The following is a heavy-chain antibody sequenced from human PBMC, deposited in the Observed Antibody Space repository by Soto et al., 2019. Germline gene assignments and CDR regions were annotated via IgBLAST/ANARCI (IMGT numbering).Heavy chain of an antibody. Sequence: QVQLVQSGAEVKKPGSSVKVSCKASGGTFSSYTISWVRQAPAQGLEWMGRIIPILGIANYAQKFQGRVTITADKSTSTAYMELSSLRSEDTAVDYCASGLMVRGTNWFDPWGQGTLVTVSS. D-gene: IGHD3-10*01. J-gene: IGHJ5*02. CDR1: GGTFSSYT. CDR2: IIPILGIA. V-gene: IGHV1-69*02. CDR3: ASGLMVRGTNWFDP.